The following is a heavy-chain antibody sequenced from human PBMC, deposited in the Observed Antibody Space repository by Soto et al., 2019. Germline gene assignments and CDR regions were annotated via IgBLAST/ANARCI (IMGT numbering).Heavy chain of an antibody. CDR2: IYYSGST. D-gene: IGHD6-19*01. J-gene: IGHJ6*02. V-gene: IGHV4-31*03. CDR1: GGSISSGGYY. CDR3: ARGGLDYYYGMDV. Sequence: QVQLQESGPGLVKPSQTLSLTCTVSGGSISSGGYYWSWIRQHPGKGLEWIGYIYYSGSTYYNPSFKSRVTISVDTSKNQFSLKLSSVTAADTAVYYCARGGLDYYYGMDVWGQGTTVTVSS.